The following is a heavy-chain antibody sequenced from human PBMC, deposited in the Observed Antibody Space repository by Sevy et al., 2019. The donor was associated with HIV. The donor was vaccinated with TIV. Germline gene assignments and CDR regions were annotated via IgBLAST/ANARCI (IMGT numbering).Heavy chain of an antibody. CDR2: IYPDDSDT. CDR1: GYTFTSYW. J-gene: IGHJ6*02. CDR3: ARHHASYGVPGYYYYYGLDV. D-gene: IGHD4-17*01. V-gene: IGHV5-51*01. Sequence: GESLKISCKGSGYTFTSYWIGWVRQMPGKGLEWMGIIYPDDSDTRYSPSFQGQVTISADKSISTAYLQWSSLKASDTAMYYCARHHASYGVPGYYYYYGLDVWGQGTTVTVSS.